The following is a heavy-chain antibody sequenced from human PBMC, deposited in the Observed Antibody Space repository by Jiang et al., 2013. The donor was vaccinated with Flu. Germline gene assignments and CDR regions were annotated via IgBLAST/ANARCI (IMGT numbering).Heavy chain of an antibody. J-gene: IGHJ6*02. V-gene: IGHV1-3*01. CDR2: INAGNGNT. D-gene: IGHD6-19*01. CDR3: ARIAVAGTMMDV. Sequence: EWMGWINAGNGNTKYSQKFQGRVTITRDTSASTAYMELSSLRSEDTAVYYCARIAVAGTMMDVWGQGTTVTVSS.